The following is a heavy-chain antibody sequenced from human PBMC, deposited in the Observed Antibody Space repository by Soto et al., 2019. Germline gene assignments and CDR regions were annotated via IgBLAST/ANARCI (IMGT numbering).Heavy chain of an antibody. Sequence: VQLLESGGGLVQPGGSLRLSCAASGFTFSSYAMHWVRQAPGKGLEWVAVISYDGSNKYYADSVKGRFTISRDNSKNTLYLQMNSLRAEDTAVYYCARDFTRGNFQHWGQGTLVTVSS. V-gene: IGHV3-30-3*01. CDR3: ARDFTRGNFQH. CDR1: GFTFSSYA. D-gene: IGHD3-16*01. CDR2: ISYDGSNK. J-gene: IGHJ1*01.